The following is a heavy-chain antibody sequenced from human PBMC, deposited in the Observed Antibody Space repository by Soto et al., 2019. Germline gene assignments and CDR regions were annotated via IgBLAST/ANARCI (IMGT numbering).Heavy chain of an antibody. J-gene: IGHJ4*01. CDR2: IYYSGST. CDR1: GGSISSYY. Sequence: ETLSLTCTVSGGSISSYYWSWIRQPPGKGLEWIGYIYYSGSTNYNPSLKSRVTISVDTSKNQFSLKLSSVTAADTAVYYCASSYGHYRCTYWGQGTQVTVSA. CDR3: ASSYGHYRCTY. V-gene: IGHV4-59*01. D-gene: IGHD4-17*01.